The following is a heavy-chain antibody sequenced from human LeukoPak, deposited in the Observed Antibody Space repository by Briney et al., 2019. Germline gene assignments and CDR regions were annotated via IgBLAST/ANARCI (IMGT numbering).Heavy chain of an antibody. J-gene: IGHJ4*02. CDR3: ARGYRSSWASGY. CDR1: GGSISSGSYY. V-gene: IGHV4-61*02. D-gene: IGHD6-13*01. Sequence: SETLSLTCTVSGGSISSGSYYWRWLRQPAGRGLEWIGRIYTIGSTNYNPSLKSRVTISVATSKNQFALKLSSVTAADTAVDYCARGYRSSWASGYWGAGTLVTVSS. CDR2: IYTIGST.